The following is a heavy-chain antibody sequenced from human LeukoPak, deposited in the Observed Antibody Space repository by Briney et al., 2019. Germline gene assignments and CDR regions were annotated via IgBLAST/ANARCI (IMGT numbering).Heavy chain of an antibody. CDR3: TTAGERPIRYFDY. J-gene: IGHJ4*02. D-gene: IGHD3-9*01. Sequence: VRVSPKPSGYSSTSYVTNSVRPGTGPGGEWVGWMYPNSGNTGYAQKFKGRVTMTRNISINTAYMELSGLIAEDTAVYFCTTAGERPIRYFDYWGQGTLVTVSS. CDR1: GYSSTSYV. V-gene: IGHV1-8*01. CDR2: MYPNSGNT.